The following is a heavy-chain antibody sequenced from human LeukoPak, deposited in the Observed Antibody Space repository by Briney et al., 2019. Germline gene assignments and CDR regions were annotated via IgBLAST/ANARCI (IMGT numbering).Heavy chain of an antibody. CDR1: GYDFTTNY. CDR2: INPSVGST. Sequence: ASVKGSCKASGYDFTTNYIHWVRQAPGQGLQWMGTINPSVGSTTYGQRFRGRVTMTRDTSTATVYMDLSSLTSEDTAIYYCAKGYCTGASCYVLDSWGQGTLVTVSS. J-gene: IGHJ4*02. CDR3: AKGYCTGASCYVLDS. V-gene: IGHV1-46*01. D-gene: IGHD2-15*01.